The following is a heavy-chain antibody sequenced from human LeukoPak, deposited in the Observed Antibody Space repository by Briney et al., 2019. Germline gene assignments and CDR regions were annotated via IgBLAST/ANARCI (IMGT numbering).Heavy chain of an antibody. J-gene: IGHJ4*02. V-gene: IGHV3-33*08. CDR1: GFTFSSYG. CDR2: IWYDGSNQ. CDR3: ASSDRLDY. D-gene: IGHD1-14*01. Sequence: GRSLRLSCAASGFTFSSYGMHWVRQAPGKGLEWVAVIWYDGSNQYYADSVRGRFTISRDNSKNTLYLQMNSLRVDDTAVYYCASSDRLDYWGQGILVTVSS.